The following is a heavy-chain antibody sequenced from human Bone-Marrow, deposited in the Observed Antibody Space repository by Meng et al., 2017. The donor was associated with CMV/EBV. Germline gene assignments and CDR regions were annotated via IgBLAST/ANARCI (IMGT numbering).Heavy chain of an antibody. J-gene: IGHJ3*02. D-gene: IGHD2-2*01. CDR3: VPYCSSTSCPIGAFDI. CDR1: GGTFSSYA. V-gene: IGHV1-69*05. CDR2: IIPIFGTA. Sequence: SVKVSCKASGGTFSSYAISWLRQAPGQGLEWMGGIIPIFGTANYAQKFQGRVTITTDESTSTAYMELSSLRSEDTAVYYCVPYCSSTSCPIGAFDIWGQGTMVTVSS.